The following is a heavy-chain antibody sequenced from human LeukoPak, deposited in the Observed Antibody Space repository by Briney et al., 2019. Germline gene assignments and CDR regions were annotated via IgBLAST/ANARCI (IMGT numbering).Heavy chain of an antibody. CDR2: IKQDGSEQ. D-gene: IGHD4-11*01. Sequence: GGSLRLSCAASGFTFSRNWMSWVRQAPGKGLEWVANIKQDGSEQYYVDSVKGRFTISRDNAKNSLYLQMNSLRAEDTAVYYCAREAKLTTTVYYFDYWGQGTLVTVSS. CDR1: GFTFSRNW. CDR3: AREAKLTTTVYYFDY. J-gene: IGHJ4*02. V-gene: IGHV3-7*04.